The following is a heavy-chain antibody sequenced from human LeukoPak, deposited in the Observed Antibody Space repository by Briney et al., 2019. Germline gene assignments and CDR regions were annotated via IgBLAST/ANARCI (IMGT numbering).Heavy chain of an antibody. V-gene: IGHV3-30*02. J-gene: IGHJ3*02. CDR2: IRYDGSNK. CDR1: GFTFSSYG. CDR3: VRVGTSFDI. D-gene: IGHD7-27*01. Sequence: GGSLRLSCAASGFTFSSYGMHWVRQAPGKGLEWVAFIRYDGSNKYYADSVKGRFTISRDNSKNSLYLQMNSLRVEGTAVYYCVRVGTSFDIWGQGTMVTVSS.